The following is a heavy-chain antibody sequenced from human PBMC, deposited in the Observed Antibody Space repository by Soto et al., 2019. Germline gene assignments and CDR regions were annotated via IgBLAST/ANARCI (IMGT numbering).Heavy chain of an antibody. CDR2: IWYDGSNK. D-gene: IGHD5-18*01. CDR1: GFTFSSYG. V-gene: IGHV3-33*01. Sequence: GGSLRLSCAASGFTFSSYGMHWVRQAPGKGLEWVAVIWYDGSNKYYADSVKGRFTISRDNSKNTLYLQMNSLRAEDTAVYYCVRDRSRPDTTDTAIFPAYWGQGTLVTVSS. J-gene: IGHJ4*02. CDR3: VRDRSRPDTTDTAIFPAY.